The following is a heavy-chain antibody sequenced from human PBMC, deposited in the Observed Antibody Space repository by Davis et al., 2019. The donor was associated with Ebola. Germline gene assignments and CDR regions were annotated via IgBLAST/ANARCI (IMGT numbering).Heavy chain of an antibody. CDR3: VRGARDIVVVVAATPFDY. V-gene: IGHV1-2*06. CDR2: INPNSGVT. Sequence: ASVKVSCKASGYTFTDYYLHWVRQAPGQGPEWMGRINPNSGVTNSAQTFQGRVTLTRDTSISTAYMELNRLTSDDTAVYFCVRGARDIVVVVAATPFDYWGQGTLVTVSS. D-gene: IGHD2-15*01. CDR1: GYTFTDYY. J-gene: IGHJ4*02.